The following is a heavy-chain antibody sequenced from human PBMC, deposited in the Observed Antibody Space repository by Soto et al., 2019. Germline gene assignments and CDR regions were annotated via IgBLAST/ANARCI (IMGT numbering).Heavy chain of an antibody. Sequence: GESLKISCKCSGYSFTNYWIGWVRQMPGKGLECMGIIYPGDSDTRYNPSFQGQVTISADKSISTAYLQWSSLRASDTAIYYCARSGTAGGDWFDPWGQGTLVTVSS. D-gene: IGHD1-26*01. J-gene: IGHJ5*02. V-gene: IGHV5-51*01. CDR3: ARSGTAGGDWFDP. CDR2: IYPGDSDT. CDR1: GYSFTNYW.